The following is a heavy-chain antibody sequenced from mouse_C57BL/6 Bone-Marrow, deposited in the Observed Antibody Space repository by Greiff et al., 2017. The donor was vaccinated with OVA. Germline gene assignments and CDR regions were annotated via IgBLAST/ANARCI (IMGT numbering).Heavy chain of an antibody. J-gene: IGHJ2*01. Sequence: EVMLVESGGDLVKPGGSLKLSCAASGFTFSSYGMSWVRQTPDKRLEWVATISSGGSYTYYPDSVKGRFTISRDNAKNTLYLQMSSLKSEDTAMYYCARRDYSDYWGQGTTLTVSS. CDR3: ARRDYSDY. CDR1: GFTFSSYG. CDR2: ISSGGSYT. V-gene: IGHV5-6*02.